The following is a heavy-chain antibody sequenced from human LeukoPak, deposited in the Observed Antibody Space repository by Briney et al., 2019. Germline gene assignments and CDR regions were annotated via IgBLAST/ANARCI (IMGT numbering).Heavy chain of an antibody. CDR2: ISSRSSNK. CDR3: AKLFESGTYNNFFHY. J-gene: IGHJ4*02. Sequence: PGGSLRLSCAASGFTFSNHYMSWIRQAPGKGLVWVSYISSRSSNKYYADSVKGQFTISRDNAKNSLYLQMDSLRVEDTAVYYCAKLFESGTYNNFFHYWGQGTLVTVFS. CDR1: GFTFSNHY. V-gene: IGHV3-11*04. D-gene: IGHD3-10*01.